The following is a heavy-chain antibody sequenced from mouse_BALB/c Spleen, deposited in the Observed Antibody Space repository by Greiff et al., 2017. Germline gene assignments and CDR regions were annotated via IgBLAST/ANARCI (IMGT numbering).Heavy chain of an antibody. CDR3: ARNAYGNLFDY. V-gene: IGHV14-3*02. J-gene: IGHJ2*01. CDR1: GFNIKDNY. D-gene: IGHD2-10*02. Sequence: EVQLQQSGAELVKPGASVKLSCTASGFNIKDNYMHWVKQRPEQGLEWIGRIDPANGNTKYDPKFQGKATITADTSSNTAYLQLSSLTSEDTAVYYCARNAYGNLFDYWGQGTTLTVSS. CDR2: IDPANGNT.